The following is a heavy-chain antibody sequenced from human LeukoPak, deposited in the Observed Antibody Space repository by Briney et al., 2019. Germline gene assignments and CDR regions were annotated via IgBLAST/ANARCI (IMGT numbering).Heavy chain of an antibody. J-gene: IGHJ4*02. D-gene: IGHD3-22*01. CDR1: GFTFDDYA. V-gene: IGHV3-9*01. Sequence: GRSLRLSCAASGFTFDDYAMHWVRQAPGKGLEWVSGISWNSGSIGYADPVKGRFTISRDNAKNSLYLQMNSLRAEDTALYYCAKDSSGYYEHFDYWGQGTLVTVSS. CDR3: AKDSSGYYEHFDY. CDR2: ISWNSGSI.